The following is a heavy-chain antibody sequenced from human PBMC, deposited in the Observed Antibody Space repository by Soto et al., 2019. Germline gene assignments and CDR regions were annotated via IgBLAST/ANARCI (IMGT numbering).Heavy chain of an antibody. CDR1: GYTFTSYD. Sequence: QVQLVQSGAEVKKPGASVKVSCKASGYTFTSYDINWGRLATGQGREWMGWMNPNSGNTAYAQKFQGRVTMTRNTSISTAYMELSSLRSEDTAVYYCARLKQDYAVAWGQGTLVTVSS. CDR3: ARLKQDYAVA. V-gene: IGHV1-8*01. D-gene: IGHD3-16*01. J-gene: IGHJ5*02. CDR2: MNPNSGNT.